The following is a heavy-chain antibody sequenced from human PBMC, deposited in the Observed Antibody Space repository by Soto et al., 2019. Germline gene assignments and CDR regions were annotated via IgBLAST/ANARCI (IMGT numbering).Heavy chain of an antibody. CDR1: GFTFSSYW. J-gene: IGHJ5*02. CDR3: ARGHSSSPNWFDP. V-gene: IGHV3-7*03. D-gene: IGHD6-6*01. Sequence: EVQLVESGGGLVQPGGSLRLSCAASGFTFSSYWMNWVSQAPGKGLEWVASIDQDGSAKYYVDSVKGRFTISKDNAKNSVYLQMNSLRAEDTAVYYCARGHSSSPNWFDPWGQGTLVTVSS. CDR2: IDQDGSAK.